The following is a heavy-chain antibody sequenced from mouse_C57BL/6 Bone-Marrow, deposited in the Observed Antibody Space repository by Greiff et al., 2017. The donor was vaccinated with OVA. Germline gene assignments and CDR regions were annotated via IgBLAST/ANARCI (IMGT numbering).Heavy chain of an antibody. CDR2: IHPNSGSS. CDR1: GYTFTRYS. Sequence: QVQLQQPGAELVKPGASVKLSCKASGYTFTRYSMHWVKQRPGQGLEWIGIIHPNSGSSNYNEKFKRKATLTVDKSSSTAYMQLSSLTSEDSAVYYCARSRDWYFDVWGTGTTVTVSS. CDR3: ARSRDWYFDV. J-gene: IGHJ1*03. V-gene: IGHV1-64*01.